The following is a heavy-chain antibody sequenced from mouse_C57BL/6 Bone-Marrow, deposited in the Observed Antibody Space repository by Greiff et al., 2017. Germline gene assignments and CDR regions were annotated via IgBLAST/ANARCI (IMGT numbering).Heavy chain of an antibody. CDR2: FNPSTGGT. Sequence: VQLKQSGPELVKPGASVKISCKASGYSFTGYSMNWVKQSPEKSLEWIGEFNPSTGGTTYNQKFKAKATLTVDKSSSTAYMQLKSLTSEDSAVYYCARQLRWRPWFAYWGQGTLVTVSA. CDR1: GYSFTGYS. CDR3: ARQLRWRPWFAY. V-gene: IGHV1-42*01. D-gene: IGHD2-3*01. J-gene: IGHJ3*01.